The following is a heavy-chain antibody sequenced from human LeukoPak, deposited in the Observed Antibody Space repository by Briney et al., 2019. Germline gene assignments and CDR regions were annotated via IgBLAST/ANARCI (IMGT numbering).Heavy chain of an antibody. CDR1: GFTFSSYA. CDR3: AKHTMVRGVISASFDY. V-gene: IGHV3-23*01. D-gene: IGHD3-10*01. J-gene: IGHJ4*02. CDR2: ISGSGGST. Sequence: AGGSLRLSCAASGFTFSSYAMSWVRQAPGKGLEWVSAISGSGGSTYYADSVKGWFTISRDNSKNTLYLQMNSLRAEDTAVYYCAKHTMVRGVISASFDYWGQGTLVTVSS.